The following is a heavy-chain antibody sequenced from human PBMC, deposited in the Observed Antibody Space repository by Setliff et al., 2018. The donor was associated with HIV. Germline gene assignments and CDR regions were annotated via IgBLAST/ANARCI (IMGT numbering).Heavy chain of an antibody. J-gene: IGHJ5*01. Sequence: GGSLRLSCATSGFTFRDHHMDWVRQAPGKGLEWVGRSLNKDKKFVPEYAASVRGRFTISRDDSKKSLYLQMNSLKIEDTAFYYCARDSMNYNFGSWSQGTLVTVS. V-gene: IGHV3-72*01. CDR1: GFTFRDHH. CDR3: ARDSMNYNFGS. CDR2: SLNKDKKFVP. D-gene: IGHD1-1*01.